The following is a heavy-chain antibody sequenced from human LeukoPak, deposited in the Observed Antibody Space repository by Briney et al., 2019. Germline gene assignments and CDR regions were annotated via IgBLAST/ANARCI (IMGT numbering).Heavy chain of an antibody. CDR3: VKDQGECPGSRCYLRFLEY. J-gene: IGHJ4*02. Sequence: GGSLRLSCAASGFNFSIYGMHWVRQAPGKGLEWVTVVRYDQSATVYADSVQGRFAISRDNSKNTVYLQMNSLRVEDTALYFCVKDQGECPGSRCYLRFLEYWGQGTLVIVSS. CDR2: VRYDQSAT. D-gene: IGHD3-3*01. V-gene: IGHV3-30*02. CDR1: GFNFSIYG.